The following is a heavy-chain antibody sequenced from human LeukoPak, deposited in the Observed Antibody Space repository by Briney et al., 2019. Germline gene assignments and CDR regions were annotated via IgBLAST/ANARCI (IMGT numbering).Heavy chain of an antibody. CDR2: IKQGGSEK. CDR1: GFTFSSYW. Sequence: GGSLRLSCAASGFTFSSYWMSWVRQAPGKGLEGVANIKQGGSEKYYVDSVKGRFTISRDNAKNSLYLQMNSLRAEDTAVYYCARGSPLVGAPGDYWGQGTLVTVSS. J-gene: IGHJ4*02. D-gene: IGHD1-26*01. V-gene: IGHV3-7*01. CDR3: ARGSPLVGAPGDY.